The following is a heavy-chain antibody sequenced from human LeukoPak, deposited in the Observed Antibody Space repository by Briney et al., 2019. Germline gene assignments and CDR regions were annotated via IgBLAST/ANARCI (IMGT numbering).Heavy chain of an antibody. Sequence: SGTLSLTCAVSGGSIDSSNLWSWVRQPPGKGLEWIGEVYHSGTTNYNPSLKSRVTISVDKSKNQFSLKLRSVTAADTATYYCASTVGWLQFGLAIYHWGQGTLVTVSS. V-gene: IGHV4-4*02. CDR3: ASTVGWLQFGLAIYH. D-gene: IGHD5-24*01. J-gene: IGHJ5*02. CDR2: VYHSGTT. CDR1: GGSIDSSNL.